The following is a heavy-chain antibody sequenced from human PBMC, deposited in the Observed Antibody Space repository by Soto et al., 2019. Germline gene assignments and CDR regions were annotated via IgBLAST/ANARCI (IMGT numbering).Heavy chain of an antibody. CDR1: GGTFSSYA. V-gene: IGHV1-69*06. Sequence: SVKVSCKASGGTFSSYAISWVRQAPGQGLEWMGGIIPIFGTANYAQKFQGRVTITADKSTSTAYMELSSLRSEDTAVYYCAREGGEAGGAFDIWGQGTMVTVSS. CDR3: AREGGEAGGAFDI. D-gene: IGHD3-16*01. CDR2: IIPIFGTA. J-gene: IGHJ3*02.